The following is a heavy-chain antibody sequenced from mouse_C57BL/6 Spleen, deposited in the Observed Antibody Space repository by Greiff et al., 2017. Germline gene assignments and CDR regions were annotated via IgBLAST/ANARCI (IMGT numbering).Heavy chain of an antibody. CDR1: GFTFSSYA. CDR2: ISDGGSYT. Sequence: EVQGVESGGGLVKPGGSLKLSCAASGFTFSSYAMSWVRQTPEQRLEGVATISDGGSYTYYPENVKGRFTISRDNASNTLYRQISHLTSEDTAMYYCARDLEFAYWGQGTLVTVSS. J-gene: IGHJ3*01. V-gene: IGHV5-4*01. CDR3: ARDLEFAY.